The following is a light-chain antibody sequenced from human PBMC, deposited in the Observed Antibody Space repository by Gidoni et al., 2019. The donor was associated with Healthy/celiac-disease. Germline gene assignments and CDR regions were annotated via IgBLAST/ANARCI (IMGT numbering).Light chain of an antibody. V-gene: IGLV3-27*01. CDR1: VLAKKY. CDR3: YSAAATNLRV. Sequence: SYELTQQSAVSVAPGQTARITCSGDVLAKKYARWFQQKPGQAPVLVIYKDSERPSGIPERFSGSSSGTTVTLTISGAQVEDEADYYCYSAAATNLRVFGGGTTLTVL. CDR2: KDS. J-gene: IGLJ2*01.